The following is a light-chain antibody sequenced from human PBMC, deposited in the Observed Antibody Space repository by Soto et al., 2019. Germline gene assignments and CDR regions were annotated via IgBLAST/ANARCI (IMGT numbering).Light chain of an antibody. CDR3: SSYTSSSTYV. Sequence: LTQPASVSGSPGQSITISCTGTSSDVGGYNYVSWYQQHPGKAPQLMIYDVTNRPSGVSNRFSGSKSGNTASLTISGLQAEDEADYYCSSYTSSSTYVFGTGTKVTVL. V-gene: IGLV2-14*01. CDR2: DVT. CDR1: SSDVGGYNY. J-gene: IGLJ1*01.